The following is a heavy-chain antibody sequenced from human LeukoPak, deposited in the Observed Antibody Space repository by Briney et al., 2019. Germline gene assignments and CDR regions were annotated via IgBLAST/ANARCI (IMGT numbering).Heavy chain of an antibody. Sequence: SETLSLTCAVYGGSFSGHYWSWIRQPPGKGLEWIGEINHSGNTNYNPSLKSRVTISVDTSKNQFSLKLSSVTAADTAVYYCARDIGITIFGVASPYYYYYMDVWGKGTTVTVSS. V-gene: IGHV4-34*01. D-gene: IGHD3-3*01. J-gene: IGHJ6*03. CDR2: INHSGNT. CDR1: GGSFSGHY. CDR3: ARDIGITIFGVASPYYYYYMDV.